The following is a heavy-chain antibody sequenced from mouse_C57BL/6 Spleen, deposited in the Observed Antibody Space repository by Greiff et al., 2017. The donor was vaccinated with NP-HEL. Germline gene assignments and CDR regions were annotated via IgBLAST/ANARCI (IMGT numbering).Heavy chain of an antibody. CDR3: VRQSDYPEGAMDY. V-gene: IGHV10-1*01. CDR1: GFSFNTYA. D-gene: IGHD1-1*02. J-gene: IGHJ4*01. CDR2: IRSKSNNYAT. Sequence: EVNVVESGGGLVQPKGSLKLSCAASGFSFNTYAMNWVRQAPGKGLEWVARIRSKSNNYATYYADSVKDRFTISRDDSESMLYLQMNNLKTEDTAMYYCVRQSDYPEGAMDYWGQGTSGTVSS.